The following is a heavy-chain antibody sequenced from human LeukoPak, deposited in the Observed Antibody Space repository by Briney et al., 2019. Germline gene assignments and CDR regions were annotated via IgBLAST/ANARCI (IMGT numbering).Heavy chain of an antibody. CDR1: GYTLTELS. D-gene: IGHD3-16*01. CDR2: FDPEDGET. V-gene: IGHV1-24*01. J-gene: IGHJ3*02. CDR3: ATVGAPPYPFGGVSAAGAFDI. Sequence: GASVKVSCKVSGYTLTELSMHWVRQAPGKGLEWMGGFDPEDGETIYAQKFQSRVTMTEDTSTDTAYMELSSLRSEDTAVYYCATVGAPPYPFGGVSAAGAFDIWGQGTMVTVSS.